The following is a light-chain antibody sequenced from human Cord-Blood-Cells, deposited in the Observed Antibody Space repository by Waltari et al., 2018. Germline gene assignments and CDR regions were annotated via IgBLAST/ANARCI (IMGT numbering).Light chain of an antibody. Sequence: QSALTQPASVSGSPGQSITISCTGTSSDVGGYNYVSWYQQHPGKAPTLLIYDVSNRPSGVSNRFSGSKSSNTASLTISGHQTQDGAHYYCSSYTSRSTAVCGGGTQLTVL. J-gene: IGLJ7*01. CDR3: SSYTSRSTAV. V-gene: IGLV2-14*01. CDR1: SSDVGGYNY. CDR2: DVS.